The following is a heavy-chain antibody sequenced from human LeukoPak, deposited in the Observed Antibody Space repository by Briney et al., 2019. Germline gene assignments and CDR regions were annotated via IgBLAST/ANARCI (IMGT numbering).Heavy chain of an antibody. CDR2: INPNSGGT. V-gene: IGHV1-2*02. J-gene: IGHJ5*02. CDR3: ARRLYSSGIT. CDR1: GYTFTGYY. D-gene: IGHD6-19*01. Sequence: GASVKVSCKASGYTFTGYYMHWVRQAPGQGLEWMGWINPNSGGTNYAQKFQGRATMTRDTSISTAYMELSRLRSDDAAVYYCARRLYSSGITWGQGTLVTVSS.